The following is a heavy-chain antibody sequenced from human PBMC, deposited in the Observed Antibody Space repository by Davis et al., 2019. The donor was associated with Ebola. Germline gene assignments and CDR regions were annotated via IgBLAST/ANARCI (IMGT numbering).Heavy chain of an antibody. CDR2: INPSGGST. Sequence: AASVKVSCKASGYTFTSYYMHWVRQAPGQGLEWMGIINPSGGSTSYAQKFQGRVTMTRDTSTSTVYMELSSLRSEDTAVYYCARGPYRDIVVVVAANYGMDVWGKGTTVTVSS. V-gene: IGHV1-46*01. D-gene: IGHD2-15*01. CDR3: ARGPYRDIVVVVAANYGMDV. J-gene: IGHJ6*04. CDR1: GYTFTSYY.